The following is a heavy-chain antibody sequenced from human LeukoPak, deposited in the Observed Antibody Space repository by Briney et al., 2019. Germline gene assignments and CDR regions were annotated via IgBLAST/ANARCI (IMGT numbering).Heavy chain of an antibody. CDR3: ARVAVAAPLDY. CDR2: IYHSGST. CDR1: GYSISSGYY. J-gene: IGHJ4*02. V-gene: IGHV4-38-2*02. Sequence: SETLSLTCTVSGYSISSGYYWGWTRQPPGKGLEWIGSIYHSGSTYYNPSLKSRVTISVDTSKNQFSLKLSSVTAADTAVYYCARVAVAAPLDYWGQGTLVTVSS. D-gene: IGHD6-19*01.